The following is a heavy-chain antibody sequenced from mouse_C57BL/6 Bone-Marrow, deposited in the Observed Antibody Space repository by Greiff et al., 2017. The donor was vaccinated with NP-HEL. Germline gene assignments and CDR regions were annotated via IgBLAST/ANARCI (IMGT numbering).Heavy chain of an antibody. J-gene: IGHJ2*01. CDR3: AINYYSKRGPFDY. D-gene: IGHD1-1*01. V-gene: IGHV1-42*01. Sequence: VQLQQSGPELVKPGASVKISCKASGYSFTGYYMNWVKQSPEKSLEWIGEINTSTGGTTYTRKFKAKATFTVDKSSSTAYMQLNSLTSEDSAVYYGAINYYSKRGPFDYWGQGTTLTVSS. CDR2: INTSTGGT. CDR1: GYSFTGYY.